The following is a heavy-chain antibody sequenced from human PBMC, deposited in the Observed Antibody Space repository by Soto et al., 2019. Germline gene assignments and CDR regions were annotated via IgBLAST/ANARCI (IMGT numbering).Heavy chain of an antibody. Sequence: SETRSLTCSGSGDTIRSDYWHWIRQPPGKRLEWIGYISYTGSTNYNPSLRSRVTISVDTSKNQFSLKLSSVTAADSAIYYCARQSGGYYYYGMDVWGQGTTVT. D-gene: IGHD1-26*01. CDR3: ARQSGGYYYYGMDV. CDR1: GDTIRSDY. CDR2: ISYTGST. J-gene: IGHJ6*02. V-gene: IGHV4-59*08.